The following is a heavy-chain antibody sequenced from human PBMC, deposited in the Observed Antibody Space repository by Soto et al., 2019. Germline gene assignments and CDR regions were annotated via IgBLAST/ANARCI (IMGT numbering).Heavy chain of an antibody. CDR1: GGTFSSYA. CDR2: IIPIFGTA. D-gene: IGHD6-13*01. CDR3: ARVHPYALSSSWFDY. Sequence: QVQLVQSGAAVKKPGSSVKVSCKASGGTFSSYAISWVRQAPGQGLEWMGGIIPIFGTANYAQKFQGRVTITADESTSTAYMELNSLRAEDTAVYYCARVHPYALSSSWFDYWGQGTLVTVSS. V-gene: IGHV1-69*01. J-gene: IGHJ4*02.